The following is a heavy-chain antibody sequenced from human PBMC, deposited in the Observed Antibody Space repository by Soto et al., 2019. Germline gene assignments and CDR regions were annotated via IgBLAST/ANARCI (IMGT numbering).Heavy chain of an antibody. CDR3: ARGGGQHVRGFDS. J-gene: IGHJ4*02. Sequence: EVQLVESGGGLVQPGGSLRLSCAASGFTFSGYWMHWVRQTAGKGLVWVSRINGDGVSTNYADSVKGRFTISRDSAKNTLYLQMNSLSAEDTAVYYCARGGGQHVRGFDSWGQGTLVTVSS. CDR1: GFTFSGYW. CDR2: INGDGVST. D-gene: IGHD6-6*01. V-gene: IGHV3-74*01.